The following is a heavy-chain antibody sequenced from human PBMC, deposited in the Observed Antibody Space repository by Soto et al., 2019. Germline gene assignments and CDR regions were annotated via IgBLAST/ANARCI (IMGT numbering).Heavy chain of an antibody. CDR2: ISAIIGIA. Sequence: SVKVSCKASGYTFTSYGISWVRQAPGQGLEWMGWISAIIGIANYAQKFQGRVTITADESTSTAYMELSSLRSEDTAVYYCARDPGGVVVPAAGRAFDIWGQGTMVTVSS. J-gene: IGHJ3*02. CDR3: ARDPGGVVVPAAGRAFDI. D-gene: IGHD2-2*01. CDR1: GYTFTSYG. V-gene: IGHV1-69*10.